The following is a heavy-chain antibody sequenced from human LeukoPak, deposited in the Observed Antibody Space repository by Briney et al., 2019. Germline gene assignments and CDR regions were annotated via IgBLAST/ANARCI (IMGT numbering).Heavy chain of an antibody. J-gene: IGHJ4*02. CDR3: ARDLGVTVRPFSLFY. V-gene: IGHV1-2*02. CDR2: INPNSGGT. D-gene: IGHD6-6*01. CDR1: GYTFTGYY. Sequence: ASVKVSCKASGYTFTGYYMHWVGQAPGQGLEWMGWINPNSGGTNYAQKFQGRVIMTSDTSISTAYMEFSRLRSDDTAMYYCARDLGVTVRPFSLFYWGQGTLVTVSS.